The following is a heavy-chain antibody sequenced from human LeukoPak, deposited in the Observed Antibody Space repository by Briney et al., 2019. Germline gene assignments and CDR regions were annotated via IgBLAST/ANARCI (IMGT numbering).Heavy chain of an antibody. D-gene: IGHD3-22*01. CDR1: GFTFSDYY. Sequence: PGGSLRLSCAASGFTFSDYYMTWIRQAPGKGLEWVSYIGGSGPTIYYADSVEGRFTVSRYNAKNSLHLQMNSLRAEDTAVYYCARDRSGYYHGLDYWGQGILVTVSS. V-gene: IGHV3-11*01. CDR2: IGGSGPTI. CDR3: ARDRSGYYHGLDY. J-gene: IGHJ4*02.